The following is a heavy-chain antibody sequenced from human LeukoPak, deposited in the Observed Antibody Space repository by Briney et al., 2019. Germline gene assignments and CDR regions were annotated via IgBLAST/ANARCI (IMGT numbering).Heavy chain of an antibody. CDR3: ARQGWLQSVDPSNYYYYYMDV. CDR1: GGSTSSSSYY. CDR2: IYYSGST. Sequence: KPSETLSLTCTVSGGSTSSSSYYWGWIRQPPGKGLEWIGSIYYSGSTYYNPSLKSRVTISVDTSKNQFSLKLSSVTAADTAVYYCARQGWLQSVDPSNYYYYYMDVWGKGTTVTVSS. J-gene: IGHJ6*03. D-gene: IGHD5-24*01. V-gene: IGHV4-39*01.